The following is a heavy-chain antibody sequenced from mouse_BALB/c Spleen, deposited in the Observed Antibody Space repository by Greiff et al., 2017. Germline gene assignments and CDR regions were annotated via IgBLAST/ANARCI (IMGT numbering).Heavy chain of an antibody. V-gene: IGHV3-8*02. Sequence: EVHLVESGPSLVKPSQTLSLTCSVTGDSITSGYWNWIRKFPGNKLEYMGYISYSGSTYYNPSLKSRISITRDTSKNQYYLQLNSVTTEDTATYYCARDNYDYPYYAMDYWGQGTSVTVSS. J-gene: IGHJ4*01. D-gene: IGHD2-4*01. CDR3: ARDNYDYPYYAMDY. CDR1: GDSITSGY. CDR2: ISYSGST.